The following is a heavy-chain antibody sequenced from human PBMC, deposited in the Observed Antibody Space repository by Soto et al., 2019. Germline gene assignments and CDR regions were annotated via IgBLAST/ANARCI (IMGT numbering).Heavy chain of an antibody. CDR3: AADPITVTTIGFDY. Sequence: GASVKVSCKASGFTFTSSAMQWVRQARGQRLEWIGWIVVGSGNTNYAQKFQERVTITRDMSTSTAYMELSSLRSEDTAVYYCAADPITVTTIGFDYWGQGTLVTVSS. V-gene: IGHV1-58*02. J-gene: IGHJ4*02. CDR2: IVVGSGNT. CDR1: GFTFTSSA. D-gene: IGHD4-17*01.